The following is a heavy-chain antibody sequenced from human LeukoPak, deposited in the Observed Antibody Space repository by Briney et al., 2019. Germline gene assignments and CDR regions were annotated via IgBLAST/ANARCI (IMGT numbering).Heavy chain of an antibody. V-gene: IGHV3-23*01. J-gene: IGHJ4*02. D-gene: IGHD5-18*01. Sequence: GGSPRLSCAASGFTFSSYAMSWVRQAPGKGLEWVSAISGSGGSTYYADSVKGRFTISRDNSKNTLYLQMNSLRAEDTAVYYCAKARGYSYGYPSFDYWGQGTLVTVSS. CDR2: ISGSGGST. CDR3: AKARGYSYGYPSFDY. CDR1: GFTFSSYA.